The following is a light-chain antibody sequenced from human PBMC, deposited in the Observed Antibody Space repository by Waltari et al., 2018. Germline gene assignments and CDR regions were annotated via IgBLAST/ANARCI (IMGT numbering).Light chain of an antibody. CDR2: SNT. Sequence: QSVLTQPPSASETPGQRVTISCSGSRSTIGSNTVNWYQQLPGTAPKLLIYSNTQRPSGVPDRFSGSKSGTSASLAISGLQSEDEADYYCAAWDDSLNGVVFGGGTKLTVL. J-gene: IGLJ2*01. CDR3: AAWDDSLNGVV. CDR1: RSTIGSNT. V-gene: IGLV1-44*01.